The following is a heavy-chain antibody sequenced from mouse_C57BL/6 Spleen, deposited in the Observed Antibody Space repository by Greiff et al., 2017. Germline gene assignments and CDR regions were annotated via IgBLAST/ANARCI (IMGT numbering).Heavy chain of an antibody. Sequence: VQLKESGPELVKPGASVKISCKASGYSFTDYNMNWVKQSNGKSLEWIGVINPNYGTTSYNQKFKGKATLTVDQSSSTAYMQLNSLTSEDSAVYYCASPPTVVATDYAMDYWGQGTSVTVSS. CDR3: ASPPTVVATDYAMDY. CDR1: GYSFTDYN. CDR2: INPNYGTT. V-gene: IGHV1-39*01. D-gene: IGHD1-1*01. J-gene: IGHJ4*01.